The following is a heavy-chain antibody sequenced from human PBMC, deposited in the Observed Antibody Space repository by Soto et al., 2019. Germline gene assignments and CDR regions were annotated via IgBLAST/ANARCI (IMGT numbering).Heavy chain of an antibody. D-gene: IGHD2-2*01. V-gene: IGHV5-51*01. CDR3: ASSPRGYCSSTSCRELGNYYGMDV. Sequence: GESLKISCKGSGYSFTSYWIGWVRQMPGKGLEWMGIIYPGDSDTRYSPSFQGHVTISADRSISTAYLQWSSLKASDTAMYYCASSPRGYCSSTSCRELGNYYGMDVWGQGTTVTVS. CDR2: IYPGDSDT. J-gene: IGHJ6*02. CDR1: GYSFTSYW.